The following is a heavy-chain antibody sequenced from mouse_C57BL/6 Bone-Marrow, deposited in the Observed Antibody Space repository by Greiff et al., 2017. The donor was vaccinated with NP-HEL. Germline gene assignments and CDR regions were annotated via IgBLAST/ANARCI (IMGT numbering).Heavy chain of an antibody. CDR2: IDPANGNT. D-gene: IGHD1-1*01. V-gene: IGHV14-3*01. CDR3: ARPITTVVAPYFDY. CDR1: GFNIKNTY. J-gene: IGHJ2*01. Sequence: EVQLQESVAELVRPGASVKLSCTASGFNIKNTYMHWVKQRPEQGLEWIGRIDPANGNTKYAPKFQGKATLTVDTSSSTAYMQLSSLTSEDSAVYYCARPITTVVAPYFDYWGQGTTLTVSS.